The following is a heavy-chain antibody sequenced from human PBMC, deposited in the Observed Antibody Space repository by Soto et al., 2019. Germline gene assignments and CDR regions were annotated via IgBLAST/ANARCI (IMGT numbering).Heavy chain of an antibody. Sequence: SETLSLTCTVSGGSISSSSYYWGWIRQPPGKGLEWIGSIYYSGSTYYNPSLKSRVTISVDTSKNQFSLKLSSVTAADTAVYYCARGRRNSSGWSFRNYYFDYWGQGTLVTVSS. CDR1: GGSISSSSYY. D-gene: IGHD6-19*01. CDR2: IYYSGST. J-gene: IGHJ4*02. V-gene: IGHV4-39*01. CDR3: ARGRRNSSGWSFRNYYFDY.